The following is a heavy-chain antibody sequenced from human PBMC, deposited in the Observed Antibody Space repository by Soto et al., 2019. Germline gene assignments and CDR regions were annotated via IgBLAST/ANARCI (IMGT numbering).Heavy chain of an antibody. D-gene: IGHD3-22*01. Sequence: QVQLVQSGAEVKKPGSSVKVSCKASGGTFSSYAISWVRQAPGQGLEWMGGIIPIFGTANYAQKFQGRVTITADESTSTGYMELSSLRSEDTAVYYCAGGEDYYDSSGYYYFDYWGQGTLVTVSS. CDR3: AGGEDYYDSSGYYYFDY. V-gene: IGHV1-69*01. CDR2: IIPIFGTA. CDR1: GGTFSSYA. J-gene: IGHJ4*02.